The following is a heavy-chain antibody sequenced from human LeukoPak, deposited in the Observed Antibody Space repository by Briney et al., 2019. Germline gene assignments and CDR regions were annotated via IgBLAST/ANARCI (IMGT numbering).Heavy chain of an antibody. D-gene: IGHD5-18*01. CDR1: GFTFSDYQ. V-gene: IGHV3-11*06. Sequence: GGSLRLSCAASGFTFSDYQMSWIRQAPGKGLEWVSYISSSSSYTNYADSVKGRFTISRDNAKNSLYLQMNSLRAEDTAVYYCARDRGYSYGPDWYLDLWGRGTLVTVSS. CDR3: ARDRGYSYGPDWYLDL. CDR2: ISSSSSYT. J-gene: IGHJ2*01.